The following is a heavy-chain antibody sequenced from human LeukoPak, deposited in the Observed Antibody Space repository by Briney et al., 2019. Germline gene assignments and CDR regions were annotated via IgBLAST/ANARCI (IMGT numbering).Heavy chain of an antibody. J-gene: IGHJ5*01. D-gene: IGHD6-19*01. CDR1: GGSISSSSYY. V-gene: IGHV4-39*01. CDR3: ARQAEALYSSGWFVF. CDR2: IYYSGST. Sequence: PSETLSLTCTVSGGSISSSSYYGGWIRQPPGKGLEWIGSIYYSGSTYSNPSLKSRVTISVDTSKIQFSLKLSSVTAADTAVYYCARQAEALYSSGWFVFWGQGTLVTVSS.